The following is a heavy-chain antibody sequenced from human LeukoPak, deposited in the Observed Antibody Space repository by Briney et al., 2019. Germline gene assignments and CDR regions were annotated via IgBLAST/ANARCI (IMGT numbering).Heavy chain of an antibody. CDR1: GGSINGYY. D-gene: IGHD6-6*01. Sequence: SETLSLTCTVSGGSINGYYWSWIRQPPGKGLEWIGYIYYSGSTKYNPSLKSRVTISIDTSKTQFSLRLSSVTAADTAVYYCANTHLAAPPFDYWGQGTLVTVSS. CDR2: IYYSGST. J-gene: IGHJ4*02. CDR3: ANTHLAAPPFDY. V-gene: IGHV4-59*08.